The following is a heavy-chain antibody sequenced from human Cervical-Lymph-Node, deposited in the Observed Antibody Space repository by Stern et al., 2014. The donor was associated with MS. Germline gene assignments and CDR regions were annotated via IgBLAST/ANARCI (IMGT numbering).Heavy chain of an antibody. V-gene: IGHV3-30*04. CDR3: ARGIAVFGVVIGYFDY. J-gene: IGHJ4*02. Sequence: VQLVESGGGVVQPGRSLRLSCAASGFTFSDYALHWVRQAPGKGLEWGAAISYDGTNEYYADSVRGRFTISRDNSKNTVYLQMNSLWPEDTAVYYCARGIAVFGVVIGYFDYWGQGTLVTVSS. CDR1: GFTFSDYA. D-gene: IGHD3-3*01. CDR2: ISYDGTNE.